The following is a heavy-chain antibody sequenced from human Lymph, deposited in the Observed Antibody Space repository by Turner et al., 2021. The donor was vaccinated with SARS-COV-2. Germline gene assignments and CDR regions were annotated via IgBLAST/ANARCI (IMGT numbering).Heavy chain of an antibody. J-gene: IGHJ5*02. D-gene: IGHD1-26*01. V-gene: IGHV1-69*04. Sequence: QVQLVQSGAEVKKPGSSVKVSCKASGGTFSSYAINWVRQAPGQGLEWMGRIIPILGIANYAQKSQGRVTITADKSTSTAYMELSSLRSEDTAVYYCARGRLDSFGGGYYSWFDPWGQGTLVTVS. CDR1: GGTFSSYA. CDR3: ARGRLDSFGGGYYSWFDP. CDR2: IIPILGIA.